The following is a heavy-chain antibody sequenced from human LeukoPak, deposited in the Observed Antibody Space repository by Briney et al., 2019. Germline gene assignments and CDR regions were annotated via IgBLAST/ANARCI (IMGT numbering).Heavy chain of an antibody. Sequence: GSLSLSCAASGFIFSSFGMNWVRQAPGKGLEWVSYISSVSSNIHYADSVKGRFTISRDNVQNSLYLQMNSLRDEDTAVYYCARDLHSGAYTFDYWGQGALVTVSS. CDR2: ISSVSSNI. CDR1: GFIFSSFG. V-gene: IGHV3-48*02. D-gene: IGHD1-26*01. J-gene: IGHJ4*02. CDR3: ARDLHSGAYTFDY.